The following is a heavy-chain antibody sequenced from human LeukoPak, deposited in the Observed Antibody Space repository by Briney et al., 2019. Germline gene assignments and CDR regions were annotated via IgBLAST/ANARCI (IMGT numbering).Heavy chain of an antibody. Sequence: GGSLRLSCAASGFTFNIYHMNWVRQAPGKGLEWVAAMSYDGNSKYYADSVRGRFTISRDNSKNTLYLQMDSLRAEDTAAYYCAKFQGSLDWLSPFDGWGQGTLVTVSS. CDR3: AKFQGSLDWLSPFDG. CDR1: GFTFNIYH. V-gene: IGHV3-30*18. J-gene: IGHJ4*02. D-gene: IGHD3-9*01. CDR2: MSYDGNSK.